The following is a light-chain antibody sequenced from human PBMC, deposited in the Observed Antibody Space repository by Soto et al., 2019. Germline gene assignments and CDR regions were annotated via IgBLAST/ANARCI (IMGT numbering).Light chain of an antibody. CDR2: GAS. Sequence: EIVLTQSPGTLSVSAGDGGPLXCRASQSVDSNLAWYQQKPGQTPRLLIYGASTRPTGIPARFSGSGSGTEFTLTIISLQSEDFAVYYCQQYDNWPPITFGQGTRLEIK. V-gene: IGKV3D-15*01. J-gene: IGKJ5*01. CDR1: QSVDSN. CDR3: QQYDNWPPIT.